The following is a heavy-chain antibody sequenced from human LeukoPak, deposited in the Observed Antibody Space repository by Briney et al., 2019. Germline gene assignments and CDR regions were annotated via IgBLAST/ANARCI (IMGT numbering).Heavy chain of an antibody. J-gene: IGHJ4*02. D-gene: IGHD1-26*01. CDR1: AGSISSSSYY. CDR3: ARQAIVKNTFDY. V-gene: IGHV4-39*01. CDR2: IYYSGST. Sequence: PSETLSPTCTVSAGSISSSSYYWGWIRQPPGKGLEWIGSIYYSGSTYYNLSLKSRVTISGDTSNHTLSLAVTSLTARQSVVEQCARQAIVKNTFDYWGQGTLVTVSS.